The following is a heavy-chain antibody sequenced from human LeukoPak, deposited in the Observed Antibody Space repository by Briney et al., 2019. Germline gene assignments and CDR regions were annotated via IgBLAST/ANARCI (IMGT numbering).Heavy chain of an antibody. Sequence: GGSLRLSCAASGFTFSNYGMHWVRQAPGKGLEWVAVIWYDGSNEYYGDSVKGRFTISRDNSKKTLFLQMHSLRAEDTAVYYCAREVGGSAFDIWGQGTMVTVSS. V-gene: IGHV3-33*01. CDR2: IWYDGSNE. CDR3: AREVGGSAFDI. CDR1: GFTFSNYG. J-gene: IGHJ3*02. D-gene: IGHD3-16*01.